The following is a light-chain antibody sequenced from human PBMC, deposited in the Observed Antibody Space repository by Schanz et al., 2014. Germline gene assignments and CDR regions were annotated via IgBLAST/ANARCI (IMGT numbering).Light chain of an antibody. V-gene: IGLV2-14*02. CDR1: TNDVGGYNL. J-gene: IGLJ2*01. CDR2: EGS. CDR3: SSYTSSSTLE. Sequence: QSALTQPASVSGSPGQSITISCTGTTNDVGGYNLVSWYQHHPGKAPKLLIYEGSKRPSGVSNRFSGSRSANTASLTISGLQADDEAGYYCSSYTSSSTLEFGGGTKLTVL.